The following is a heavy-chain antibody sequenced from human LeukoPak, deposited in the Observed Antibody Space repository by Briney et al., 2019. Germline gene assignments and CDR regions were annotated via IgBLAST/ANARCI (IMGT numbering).Heavy chain of an antibody. D-gene: IGHD2-21*01. V-gene: IGHV3-74*01. CDR1: GFTFDDYA. J-gene: IGHJ4*02. Sequence: GGSLRLSCAASGFTFDDYAMHWVRQAPGKGLVWVARIKNDGSGIIYADSVEGRFTISRDNARNTLYLQMNSLRAEDTAVYYCARERGVSHPFDYWGQGTLVTVSS. CDR3: ARERGVSHPFDY. CDR2: IKNDGSGI.